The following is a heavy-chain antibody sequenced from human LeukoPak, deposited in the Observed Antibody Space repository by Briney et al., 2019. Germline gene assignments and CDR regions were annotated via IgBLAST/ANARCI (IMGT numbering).Heavy chain of an antibody. CDR1: GFTCRSYA. CDR2: VSDSGDAT. D-gene: IGHD2-21*01. V-gene: IGHV3-23*01. CDR3: AKSDCGGDGCKLLNY. J-gene: IGHJ4*02. Sequence: GGSLKLSCAASGFTCRSYAMSWVRQPPEKELEWVSAVSDSGDATRYADSVKGRFTISRDNSKDTLYLQMNSLRAEDTAVYYCAKSDCGGDGCKLLNYWGQGTLVTVSS.